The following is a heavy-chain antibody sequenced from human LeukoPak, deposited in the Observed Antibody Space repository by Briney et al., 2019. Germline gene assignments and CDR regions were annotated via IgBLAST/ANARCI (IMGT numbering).Heavy chain of an antibody. CDR1: GFTVSTNY. D-gene: IGHD4-11*01. CDR3: ARKGFHDYSNYDPDTVVHRSVGYYYGMDV. V-gene: IGHV4-34*10. CDR2: IHHSGST. J-gene: IGHJ6*02. Sequence: TGGSLRLSCAASGFTVSTNYMSWVRQAPGKGLEWIGEIHHSGSTYYNPSLKSRITMSVDTSKNQFYLKLSSVTAADTAVYYCARKGFHDYSNYDPDTVVHRSVGYYYGMDVWGQGTTVTVSS.